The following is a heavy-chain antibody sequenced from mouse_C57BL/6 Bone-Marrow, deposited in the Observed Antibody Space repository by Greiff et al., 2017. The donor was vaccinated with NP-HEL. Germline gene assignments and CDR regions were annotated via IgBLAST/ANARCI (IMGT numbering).Heavy chain of an antibody. CDR1: GYTFTDYY. CDR3: ARGGPFYYGSSYWYFDV. V-gene: IGHV1-76*01. J-gene: IGHJ1*03. Sequence: QVQLQQSGAELVRPGASVKLSCKASGYTFTDYYINWVKQRPGQGLEWIARIYPGSGNTYYNEKFKGKATLTAEKSSSTAYMQLSSLTSEDSAVYFCARGGPFYYGSSYWYFDVWGTGTTVTVSS. CDR2: IYPGSGNT. D-gene: IGHD1-1*01.